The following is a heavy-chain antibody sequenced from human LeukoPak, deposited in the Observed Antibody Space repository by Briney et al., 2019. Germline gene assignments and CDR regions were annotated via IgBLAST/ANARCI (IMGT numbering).Heavy chain of an antibody. CDR3: ARDRYDSSGYYYYDY. J-gene: IGHJ4*02. Sequence: SETLSLTCTVSGGSISSYYWSWIRQPAGKGLEWIGRIYTSGSTNYNPSLKSRVTMSVDTSKNQFSLKLGSVTAADTAVYYCARDRYDSSGYYYYDYRGQGTLVTVSS. CDR2: IYTSGST. D-gene: IGHD3-22*01. CDR1: GGSISSYY. V-gene: IGHV4-4*07.